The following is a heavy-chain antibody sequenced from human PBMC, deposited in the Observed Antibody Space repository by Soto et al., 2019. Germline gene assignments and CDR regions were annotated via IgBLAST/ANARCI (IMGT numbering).Heavy chain of an antibody. J-gene: IGHJ4*02. V-gene: IGHV1-69*06. CDR1: GGTFSSYA. Sequence: HVQLVPSGAEVKQPGSSVKVSCKAFGGTFSSYALSWVRQAPGQGLEWLGGIIPLFGTPNYAQNFQGRVKIAADKSTSTAYMELASLRSDDTAVYYCARAFSSGWGGYFDYWDQGTLVIVSS. CDR3: ARAFSSGWGGYFDY. CDR2: IIPLFGTP. D-gene: IGHD6-19*01.